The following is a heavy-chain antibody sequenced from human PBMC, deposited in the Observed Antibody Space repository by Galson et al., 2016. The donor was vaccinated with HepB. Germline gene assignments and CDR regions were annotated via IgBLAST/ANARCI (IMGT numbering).Heavy chain of an antibody. CDR3: ARYYDILTGYSNYGMDV. Sequence: SLRLSCAASGFIFSNYGMHWVRQAPGKGLEWVSAISGSGGSTYYADSVKGRFTISRDNSKNTLYLQMNSLRAEDTAVYYCARYYDILTGYSNYGMDVWGQGTTVTVSS. D-gene: IGHD3-9*01. CDR2: ISGSGGST. CDR1: GFIFSNYG. J-gene: IGHJ6*02. V-gene: IGHV3-23*01.